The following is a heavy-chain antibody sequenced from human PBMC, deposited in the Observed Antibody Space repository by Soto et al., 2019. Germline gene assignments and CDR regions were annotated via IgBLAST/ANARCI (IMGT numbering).Heavy chain of an antibody. Sequence: SVTVSCKASGGTFSSYAISWVRQAPGQGLEWMGGIIPIFGTANYAQKFQGRVTITADESTSTAYMELSSLRSEDTAVYYCARGVRTYYDFWSGYLNYWGQGTLVTVSS. CDR1: GGTFSSYA. J-gene: IGHJ4*02. V-gene: IGHV1-69*13. D-gene: IGHD3-3*01. CDR3: ARGVRTYYDFWSGYLNY. CDR2: IIPIFGTA.